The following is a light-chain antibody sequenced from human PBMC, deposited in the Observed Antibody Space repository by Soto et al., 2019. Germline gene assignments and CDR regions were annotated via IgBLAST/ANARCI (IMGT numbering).Light chain of an antibody. CDR3: SSYAGSNIYVV. CDR2: AVS. CDR1: SSDVGGYNY. V-gene: IGLV2-8*01. J-gene: IGLJ2*01. Sequence: QSALTQPPSASGSPGQSVTISCTGTSSDVGGYNYVSWYQQHPGKAPKLMIYAVSQRPSGVPGRFSGSKSGNTASLTVSGLQAEDEADYYCSSYAGSNIYVVFGGGTKSPS.